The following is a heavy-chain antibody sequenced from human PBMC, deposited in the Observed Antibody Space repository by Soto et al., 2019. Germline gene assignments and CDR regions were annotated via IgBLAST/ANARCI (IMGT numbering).Heavy chain of an antibody. Sequence: GASVKVSCKASGGTFSSYAISWVRQAPGQGLEWMGGIIPIFGTANYAQKFQGRVTITADKSTSTAYMELSSLRSEDTAVYYCARGEYDFWSGSPFFDYWGQGTMVTVYS. CDR1: GGTFSSYA. V-gene: IGHV1-69*06. D-gene: IGHD3-3*01. CDR3: ARGEYDFWSGSPFFDY. J-gene: IGHJ4*02. CDR2: IIPIFGTA.